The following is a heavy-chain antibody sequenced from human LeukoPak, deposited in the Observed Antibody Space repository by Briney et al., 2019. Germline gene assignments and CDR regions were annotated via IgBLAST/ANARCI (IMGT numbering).Heavy chain of an antibody. CDR2: INPNSGGT. Sequence: GASVKVSCKASGYTFTDYYIQWVRQAPGQGLEWMGWINPNSGGTKYAQKFQGRVTLTRDTSISTAYMELSSLRSDDTAVYYCASVYSSGWYWDCWGQGTLVTVSS. CDR3: ASVYSSGWYWDC. V-gene: IGHV1-2*02. CDR1: GYTFTDYY. J-gene: IGHJ4*02. D-gene: IGHD6-19*01.